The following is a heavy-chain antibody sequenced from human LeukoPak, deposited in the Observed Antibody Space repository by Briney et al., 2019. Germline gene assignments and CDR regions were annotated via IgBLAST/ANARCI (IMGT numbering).Heavy chain of an antibody. D-gene: IGHD6-19*01. V-gene: IGHV3-23*01. CDR2: ISHDGMNA. CDR1: GLHFSGTA. Sequence: GGSLRPSCAASGLHFSGTAMNWVRQAPGKGLEWVSAISHDGMNAYYADSVKGRFTISRDNSKKTVSLEMSSLTAADTGVYYCAKDGAQYSSGPECDPRGQGALVTVSP. J-gene: IGHJ5*02. CDR3: AKDGAQYSSGPECDP.